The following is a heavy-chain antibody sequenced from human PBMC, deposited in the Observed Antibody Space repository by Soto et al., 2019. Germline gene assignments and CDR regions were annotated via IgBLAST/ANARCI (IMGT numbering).Heavy chain of an antibody. CDR3: AKSPVGYCSGGSCYPPHYFDY. CDR1: GFTFSNYA. D-gene: IGHD2-15*01. Sequence: EVHLLDSGGGLVQPGGSLRLSCAASGFTFSNYAMSWVRQAPGKGLEWVSGVGGSGDSTYYADSVKGRFTISRDNSKDTLYLQMNSLRAEDTAVYYCAKSPVGYCSGGSCYPPHYFDYWGQGTLVTVSS. J-gene: IGHJ4*02. CDR2: VGGSGDST. V-gene: IGHV3-23*01.